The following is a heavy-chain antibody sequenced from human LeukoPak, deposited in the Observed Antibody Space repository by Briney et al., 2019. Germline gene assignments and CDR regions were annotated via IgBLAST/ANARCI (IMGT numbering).Heavy chain of an antibody. V-gene: IGHV3-21*01. CDR3: AREDLVGATNSFDY. Sequence: GGSLRLSCAASGFTFSSYSMNWVRQAPGKGLEWVSSISSSSSYIYYADSVKGRFTISRDNAKNSLYLQMNSLRAEDTAVYYCAREDLVGATNSFDYWGQGTLVTVSS. D-gene: IGHD1-26*01. CDR2: ISSSSSYI. CDR1: GFTFSSYS. J-gene: IGHJ4*02.